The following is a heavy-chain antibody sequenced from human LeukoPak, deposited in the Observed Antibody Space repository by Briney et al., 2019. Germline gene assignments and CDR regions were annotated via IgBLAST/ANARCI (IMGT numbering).Heavy chain of an antibody. CDR1: GFTFSTYS. CDR2: ISSSSSYI. J-gene: IGHJ4*02. V-gene: IGHV3-21*01. D-gene: IGHD2-2*01. CDR3: ARVVGYCSSASCQNFDY. Sequence: PGGSLRLSCAASGFTFSTYSMNWVRQAPGKGLEWVSSISSSSSYIYYADSVKGRFTISRDNAEKSLYLQMNSLRAEDTAVYYCARVVGYCSSASCQNFDYWGQGTLVTVSS.